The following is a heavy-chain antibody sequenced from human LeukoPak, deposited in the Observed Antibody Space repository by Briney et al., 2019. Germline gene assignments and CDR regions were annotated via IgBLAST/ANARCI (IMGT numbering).Heavy chain of an antibody. D-gene: IGHD6-13*01. CDR2: IRYDGSNK. CDR1: GFTFSSYG. CDR3: ARDNPGVAAPFDY. J-gene: IGHJ4*02. V-gene: IGHV3-30*02. Sequence: GGSLRLSCAASGFTFSSYGMHWVRQAPGKGLEWVAFIRYDGSNKYYADSVKGRFTISRDNSKNTLYLQMNSLRAEDTALYYCARDNPGVAAPFDYWGQGTLVTVSS.